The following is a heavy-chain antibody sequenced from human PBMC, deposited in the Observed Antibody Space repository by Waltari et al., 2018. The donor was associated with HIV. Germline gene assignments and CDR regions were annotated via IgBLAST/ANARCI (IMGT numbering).Heavy chain of an antibody. V-gene: IGHV4-31*03. J-gene: IGHJ6*02. CDR2: ISYTGTT. Sequence: QVQLKESGPGLVEPSQTLSLTCSVYGGSVNRGGDYWTWIRQRPGRGLEYIGYISYTGTTNYNPSLKSRVTISADASKNQFSLKLSSVTAADTAVYFCARAAILLAPLSFWGQGTTVTVSS. D-gene: IGHD3-3*02. CDR1: GGSVNRGGDY. CDR3: ARAAILLAPLSF.